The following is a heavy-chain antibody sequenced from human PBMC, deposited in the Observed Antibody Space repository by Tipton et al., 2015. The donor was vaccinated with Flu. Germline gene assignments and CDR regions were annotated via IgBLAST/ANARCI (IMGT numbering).Heavy chain of an antibody. J-gene: IGHJ4*02. D-gene: IGHD6-19*01. Sequence: SLRLSCAASGFTFSSNGMSWVRQAPGKGLEWVSGISGSGGSTYYAESVKGRFTISRDNSKNTLYLRMNSLRAEDTAIYYCAKVIPEKVAGLDYWGQGTLVTVSS. CDR2: ISGSGGST. CDR1: GFTFSSNG. V-gene: IGHV3-23*01. CDR3: AKVIPEKVAGLDY.